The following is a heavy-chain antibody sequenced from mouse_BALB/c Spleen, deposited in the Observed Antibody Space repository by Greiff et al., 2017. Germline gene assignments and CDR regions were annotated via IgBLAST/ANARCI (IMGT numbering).Heavy chain of an antibody. CDR2: IRSGFGST. V-gene: IGHV5-12-1*01. Sequence: EVQLVESGGGLVKPGGSLKLSCAASGFSFSSYDMSWVRQPPGKRLEWVAYIRSGFGSTYYPDTVKGRFTITRDNAKNTLYLQMSSLKSEDTAMYSYSRYTTLEALRAMDYWGQGTSVTVSS. J-gene: IGHJ4*01. D-gene: IGHD1-1*01. CDR1: GFSFSSYD. CDR3: SRYTTLEALRAMDY.